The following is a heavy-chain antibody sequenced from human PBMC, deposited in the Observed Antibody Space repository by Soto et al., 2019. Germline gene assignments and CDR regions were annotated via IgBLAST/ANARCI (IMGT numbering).Heavy chain of an antibody. J-gene: IGHJ4*02. CDR2: INPNSGGT. V-gene: IGHV1-2*02. Sequence: GASVKVSCKASGYTFTGYYMHWVRQAPGQGLEWMGWINPNSGGTNYAQKFQGRVTMTRDTSISTAYMELSRLRSDDTAVYYCVRVPRYCSGGSCYSERWGQGTLVTVS. CDR3: VRVPRYCSGGSCYSER. D-gene: IGHD2-15*01. CDR1: GYTFTGYY.